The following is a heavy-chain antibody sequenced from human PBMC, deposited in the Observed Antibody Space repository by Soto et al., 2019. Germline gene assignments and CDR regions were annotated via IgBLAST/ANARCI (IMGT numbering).Heavy chain of an antibody. J-gene: IGHJ6*03. CDR1: GGSFSGYY. V-gene: IGHV4-34*01. CDR3: ARAGAMVRGVIHDYYYMDV. CDR2: INHSGST. Sequence: QVQLQQWGAGLLKPSETLSLTCAVYGGSFSGYYWSWIRQPPGKGLEWIGEINHSGSTNYNPSLKSRVTISVDTSKNQFSLKPSSVTAADTAVYYCARAGAMVRGVIHDYYYMDVWGKGTTVTVTS. D-gene: IGHD3-10*01.